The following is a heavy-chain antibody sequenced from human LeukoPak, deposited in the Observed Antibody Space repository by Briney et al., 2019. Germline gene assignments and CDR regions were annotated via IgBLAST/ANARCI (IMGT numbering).Heavy chain of an antibody. D-gene: IGHD6-19*01. V-gene: IGHV5-51*01. CDR1: GYSFTSYW. J-gene: IGHJ4*02. CDR3: ARHTTSVAATNY. CDR2: IYPGDSDT. Sequence: GESLKISCKGSGYSFTSYWIGWVRQMPGKGLEWMGIIYPGDSDTRYSPSFQGQVTISADKSFNTAYLQWSSLKASDTAIYYCARHTTSVAATNYWGQGTLVTVSS.